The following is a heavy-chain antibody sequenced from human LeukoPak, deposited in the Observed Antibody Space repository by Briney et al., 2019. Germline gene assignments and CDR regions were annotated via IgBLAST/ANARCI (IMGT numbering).Heavy chain of an antibody. D-gene: IGHD3-10*01. Sequence: GGSLRLSCVASGFTFSGYWMSWVRQAPGKGLEWMANIKQDGSEKYYVVSVKGRFTISRDNAKNSLYLQMNSLRAEDTAVYYCARGTYYYGSGSPETGYWGQGTLVTVSS. J-gene: IGHJ4*02. CDR2: IKQDGSEK. V-gene: IGHV3-7*03. CDR3: ARGTYYYGSGSPETGY. CDR1: GFTFSGYW.